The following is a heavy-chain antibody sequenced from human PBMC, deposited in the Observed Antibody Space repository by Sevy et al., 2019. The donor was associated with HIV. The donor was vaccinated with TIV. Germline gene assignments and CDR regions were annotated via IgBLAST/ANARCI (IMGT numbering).Heavy chain of an antibody. CDR2: LSFGCGEI. CDR3: AREECTKPDDY. J-gene: IGHJ4*02. CDR1: GFTFSKYS. V-gene: IGHV3-23*01. D-gene: IGHD2-8*01. Sequence: GGSLRLSCAASGFTFSKYSMSWVRQPPGKGLEWVSTLSFGCGEINHADSVKGRFTISRDNSKNSLYVQMNNLRAGDTAVYYCAREECTKPDDYWGQGTLVTVSS.